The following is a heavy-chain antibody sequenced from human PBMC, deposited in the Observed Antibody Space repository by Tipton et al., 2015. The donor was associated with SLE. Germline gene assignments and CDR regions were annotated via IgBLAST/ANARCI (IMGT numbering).Heavy chain of an antibody. CDR2: LWFDGTKK. V-gene: IGHV3-33*08. CDR3: ARDRYGSIDY. CDR1: GFTFSDSY. Sequence: SLRLSCVGSGFTFSDSYMCWIRQAPGKGLESVALLWFDGTKKYYSDSVKGRFIISRDNSKNTLYLQMDSLRAEDTVVYYCARDRYGSIDYWGQGALVTVSS. J-gene: IGHJ4*02. D-gene: IGHD1-26*01.